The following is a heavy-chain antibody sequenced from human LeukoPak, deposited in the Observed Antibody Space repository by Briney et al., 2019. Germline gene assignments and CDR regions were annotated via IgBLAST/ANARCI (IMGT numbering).Heavy chain of an antibody. V-gene: IGHV3-30-3*01. Sequence: GGSLRLSCAASGFTFSSYAMHWVRQAPGKGLEWVAAISYDGSNKYYADSVKGRFTISRDNSKNTLFLQMNSLRAEDTAVYYCASGIDYWGQGTLVTVSS. CDR1: GFTFSSYA. CDR3: ASGIDY. J-gene: IGHJ4*02. CDR2: ISYDGSNK.